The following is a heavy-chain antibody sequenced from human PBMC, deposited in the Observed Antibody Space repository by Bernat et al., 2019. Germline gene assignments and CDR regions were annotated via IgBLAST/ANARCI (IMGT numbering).Heavy chain of an antibody. CDR3: AKDDSRGTEVMPDY. V-gene: IGHV3-30*18. CDR2: LSYDGSNK. D-gene: IGHD3-16*01. CDR1: GFTFSSYG. Sequence: QVQLVESGGGVVQPGRSLRLSCAASGFTFSSYGMHWVRQAPGKGLEWVAVLSYDGSNKYYADSVKGRFTISRDNSKNTLYLQMNSLRAEDTAVYYCAKDDSRGTEVMPDYWGQGTLVTVSS. J-gene: IGHJ4*02.